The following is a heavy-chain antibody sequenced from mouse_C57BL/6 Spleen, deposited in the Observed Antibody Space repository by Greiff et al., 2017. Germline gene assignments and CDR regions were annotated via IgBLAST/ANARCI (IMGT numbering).Heavy chain of an antibody. J-gene: IGHJ1*03. CDR2: IYPGDGDT. D-gene: IGHD4-1*01. V-gene: IGHV1-80*01. Sequence: VQLQESGAELVKPGASVKISCKASGYAFSSYWMNWVKQRPGKGLEWIGQIYPGDGDTNYNGKFKGKATLTADKSSSTAYMQLSSLTSEDSAVYFCARGGLTGTGYFDVWGTGTTVTVSS. CDR1: GYAFSSYW. CDR3: ARGGLTGTGYFDV.